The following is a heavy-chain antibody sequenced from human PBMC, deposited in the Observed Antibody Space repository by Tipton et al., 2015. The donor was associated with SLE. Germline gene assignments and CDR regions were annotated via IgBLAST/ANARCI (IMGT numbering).Heavy chain of an antibody. CDR2: IYYSGST. V-gene: IGHV4-59*01. J-gene: IGHJ4*02. CDR1: GGSISSYY. CDR3: ARDLGGDFDS. D-gene: IGHD2-21*01. Sequence: LRLSCTVSGGSISSYYWSWIRQPPGKGLEWIGFIYYSGSTDYNPSLKSRVSLGVDTSKNQFSLKLRSVTAADTAVYYCARDLGGDFDSWGQGTRVTVSS.